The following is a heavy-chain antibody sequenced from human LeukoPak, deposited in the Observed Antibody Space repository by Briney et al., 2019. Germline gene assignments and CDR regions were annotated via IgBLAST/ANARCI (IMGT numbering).Heavy chain of an antibody. Sequence: GGSLRLSCAASGFTFSTSTMNWVRQAPGKGLEWVSSISSTSSSVHYADSAKGRFTISRDNAKNTLYLQMNSLRAEDTAVYYCARLVSGGRDWFDPWGQGTLVTVSS. V-gene: IGHV3-21*01. CDR1: GFTFSTST. D-gene: IGHD2-8*01. J-gene: IGHJ5*02. CDR2: ISSTSSSV. CDR3: ARLVSGGRDWFDP.